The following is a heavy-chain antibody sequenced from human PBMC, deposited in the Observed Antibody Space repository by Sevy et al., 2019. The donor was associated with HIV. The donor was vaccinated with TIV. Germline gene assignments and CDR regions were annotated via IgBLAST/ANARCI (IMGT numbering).Heavy chain of an antibody. CDR3: AKGIAASGYYYDS. Sequence: GGSLRLSCAASGFTFGRYGMHWVRQTPGKGMEWVAGIWYDGDDKEYSDYGKGRFTISRDNSKNTVYLHMSSLRVEDTATYYCAKGIAASGYYYDSWGQGTLVTVSS. CDR1: GFTFGRYG. CDR2: IWYDGDDK. V-gene: IGHV3-33*06. D-gene: IGHD6-13*01. J-gene: IGHJ4*02.